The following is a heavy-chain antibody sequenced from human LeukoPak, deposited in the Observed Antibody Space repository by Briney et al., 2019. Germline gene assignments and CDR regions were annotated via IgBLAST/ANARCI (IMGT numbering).Heavy chain of an antibody. V-gene: IGHV3-66*01. CDR1: GFTVRNTY. D-gene: IGHD4-17*01. CDR2: IYSGGGT. J-gene: IGHJ4*02. CDR3: VRDDRRHGDYGYFDY. Sequence: PGGSLRLSCAASGFTVRNTYMNWVRQAPGKGLEWDSVIYSGGGTYYADSVKGRFTISRDNSKNTLYLQMNSLRAEDTAVYYCVRDDRRHGDYGYFDYWGQGTLVTVSS.